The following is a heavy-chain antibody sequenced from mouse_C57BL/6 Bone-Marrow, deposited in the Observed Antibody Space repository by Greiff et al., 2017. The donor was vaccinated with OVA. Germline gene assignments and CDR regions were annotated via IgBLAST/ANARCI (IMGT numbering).Heavy chain of an antibody. D-gene: IGHD2-2*01. Sequence: EVKLQQSGPELVKPGASVKISCKASGYTFTDYYMNWVKQSHGKSLEWIGDINPNNGGTSYNQKFKGKATLTVDKSSSTAYMELRSLTSEDSAVYYCARGELSTMVTTWYFDVWGTGTTVTVSS. CDR3: ARGELSTMVTTWYFDV. CDR1: GYTFTDYY. V-gene: IGHV1-26*01. J-gene: IGHJ1*03. CDR2: INPNNGGT.